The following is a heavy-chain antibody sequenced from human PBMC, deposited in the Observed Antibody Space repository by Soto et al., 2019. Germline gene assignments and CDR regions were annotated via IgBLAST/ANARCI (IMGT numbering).Heavy chain of an antibody. J-gene: IGHJ4*02. CDR3: AKDPVAVADEGY. D-gene: IGHD6-19*01. CDR1: GFTFSSYA. CDR2: ISGSGGST. V-gene: IGHV3-23*01. Sequence: GSLRLSCAASGFTFSSYAMSWVRQAPGKGLEWVSAISGSGGSTYYADSVKGRFTISRDNSKNTLYLQMNSLRADDTAVYYCAKDPVAVADEGYWGQGTLVTVSS.